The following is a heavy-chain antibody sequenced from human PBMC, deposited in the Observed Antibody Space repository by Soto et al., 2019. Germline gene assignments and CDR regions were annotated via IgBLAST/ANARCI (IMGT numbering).Heavy chain of an antibody. CDR2: ISSSGSAM. D-gene: IGHD3-22*01. Sequence: EVQLVESGGGLVQPGGSLRLSCAVSGFTLSSYSLNWVRQAPGKGLEWVSYISSSGSAMYFADSVKGRFTISRDNAKNSLYLQMNSLRDEDMAVYYCARGSPRYYDSSGYSLWYFDLWGRGTLVTVSS. J-gene: IGHJ2*01. CDR1: GFTLSSYS. V-gene: IGHV3-48*02. CDR3: ARGSPRYYDSSGYSLWYFDL.